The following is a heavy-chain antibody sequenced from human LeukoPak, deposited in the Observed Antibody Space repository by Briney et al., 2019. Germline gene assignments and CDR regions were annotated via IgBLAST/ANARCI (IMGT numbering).Heavy chain of an antibody. CDR3: AKDGAYHYFDY. D-gene: IGHD3-16*01. CDR2: ISYDGSTGSNK. CDR1: GFTFSSYG. Sequence: GGPLRLSCAASGFTFSSYGMHWVRQAPGKGLEWVAIISYDGSTGSNKYYADSVKGRFTISRDNSKNTLYLQMNRLTAEDTAVYYCAKDGAYHYFDYWGQGTLVTVSP. J-gene: IGHJ4*02. V-gene: IGHV3-30*18.